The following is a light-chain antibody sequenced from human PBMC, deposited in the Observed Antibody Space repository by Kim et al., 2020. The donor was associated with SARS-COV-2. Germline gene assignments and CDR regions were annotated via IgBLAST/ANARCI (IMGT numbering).Light chain of an antibody. Sequence: GQSVTISCTGTNSDVGGYESVSWYQQHPGKAPKLVIFDVTKVPSGVTDRFYGSKSGTTASLTIYRLQAEDEADYFCCSYAGSYTWVFGGGTQLTVL. V-gene: IGLV2-11*01. CDR3: CSYAGSYTWV. CDR2: DVT. J-gene: IGLJ3*02. CDR1: NSDVGGYES.